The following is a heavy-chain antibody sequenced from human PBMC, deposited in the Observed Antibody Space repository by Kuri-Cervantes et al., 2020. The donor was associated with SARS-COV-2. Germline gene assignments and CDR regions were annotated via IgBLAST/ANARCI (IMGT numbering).Heavy chain of an antibody. CDR3: ARVSGDSRFSYYMDV. V-gene: IGHV4-38-2*01. CDR1: GYSISSGYY. CDR2: IYHSGST. J-gene: IGHJ6*03. Sequence: SETLSLTCAVSGYSISSGYYWGWIRQPPGKGLELIGSIYHSGSTYYNPSLKSRVTISVDTSKNQFSLKVSSVSAADTAVYYCARVSGDSRFSYYMDVWGTGTTVTVSS. D-gene: IGHD7-27*01.